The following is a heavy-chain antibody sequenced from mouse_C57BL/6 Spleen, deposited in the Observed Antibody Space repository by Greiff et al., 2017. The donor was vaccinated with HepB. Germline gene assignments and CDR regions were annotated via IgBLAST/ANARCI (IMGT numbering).Heavy chain of an antibody. J-gene: IGHJ2*01. CDR1: GFTFTDYY. D-gene: IGHD1-1*01. CDR2: IRNKANGSTT. Sequence: DVMLVESGGGLVQPGGSLSLSCAASGFTFTDYYMSWVRQPPGKALEWLGFIRNKANGSTTEYSASVKGRFTISRDNSQSILYLQMNALRAEDSATYYWARYPPSYYYGSSFDYWGQGTTLTVSS. V-gene: IGHV7-3*01. CDR3: ARYPPSYYYGSSFDY.